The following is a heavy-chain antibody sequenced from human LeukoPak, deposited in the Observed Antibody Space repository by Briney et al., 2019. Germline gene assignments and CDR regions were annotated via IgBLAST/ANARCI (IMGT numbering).Heavy chain of an antibody. Sequence: GGSLRLSCAASGFTFSRHWMYWVRQAPGKGLEWVANIKQDGSAKPYVDSVKGRFTISRDNAENSLFLQMNSLRAEDTAVYYCARDNGWSADFWGQGTLVTVSS. CDR1: GFTFSRHW. CDR3: ARDNGWSADF. J-gene: IGHJ4*02. CDR2: IKQDGSAK. D-gene: IGHD2-15*01. V-gene: IGHV3-7*03.